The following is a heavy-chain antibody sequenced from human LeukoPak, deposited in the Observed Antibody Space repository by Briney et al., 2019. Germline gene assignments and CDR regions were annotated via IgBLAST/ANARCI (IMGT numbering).Heavy chain of an antibody. CDR2: IYPGDSDT. CDR3: ASPILYTSRSLDI. Sequence: GESLKISCKGSGYSFTSYWIGWVRQMPGRGLEWMGIIYPGDSDTRYSPSFRGQVTISADKSISTAYLQWSSLKASDTAMYYCASPILYTSRSLDIWGQGTMVTVSS. J-gene: IGHJ3*02. CDR1: GYSFTSYW. V-gene: IGHV5-51*01. D-gene: IGHD2-8*01.